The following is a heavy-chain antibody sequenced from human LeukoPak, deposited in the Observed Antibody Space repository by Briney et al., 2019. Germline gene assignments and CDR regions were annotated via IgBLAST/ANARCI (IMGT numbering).Heavy chain of an antibody. D-gene: IGHD6-19*01. CDR3: TRDLAAVPGPRMDV. V-gene: IGHV3-7*03. J-gene: IGHJ6*02. CDR2: INPDGSER. CDR1: GFSFSSYY. Sequence: GGSLRLSCAASGFSFSSYYMSWVRQAPGKGLEWVALINPDGSERYYVDSVKGRFTISRDNARNTLYLQMDSLRDDDTAMYFCTRDLAAVPGPRMDVWGQGTTVTVSS.